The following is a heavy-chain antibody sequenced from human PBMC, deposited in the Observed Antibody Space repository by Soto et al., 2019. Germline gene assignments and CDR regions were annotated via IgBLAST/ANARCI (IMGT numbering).Heavy chain of an antibody. CDR3: AKPAVVVAPRGFGPTATDAFDI. J-gene: IGHJ3*02. D-gene: IGHD2-15*01. Sequence: PGGSLRLSCAASGFTFSSYAMSWVRQAPGKGLEWVSAISGSGGSTYYADSVKGRFTISRDNSKNTLYLQMNSLRAEDTAVYYCAKPAVVVAPRGFGPTATDAFDIWGQGTMVTVSS. CDR2: ISGSGGST. CDR1: GFTFSSYA. V-gene: IGHV3-23*01.